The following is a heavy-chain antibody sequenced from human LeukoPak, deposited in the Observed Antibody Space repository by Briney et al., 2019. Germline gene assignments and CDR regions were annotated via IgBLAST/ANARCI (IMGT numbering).Heavy chain of an antibody. Sequence: GGSLRLSCAASGFTFISFNMNWVRQAPGKGLEWDSSISSSSNYIYFADSVKGRFTISRDNAKNSLYLQMNSLRAEDTAVYYCARGRYYGFDYWGQGTLVTVSS. J-gene: IGHJ4*02. CDR1: GFTFISFN. CDR2: ISSSSNYI. V-gene: IGHV3-21*01. D-gene: IGHD2/OR15-2a*01. CDR3: ARGRYYGFDY.